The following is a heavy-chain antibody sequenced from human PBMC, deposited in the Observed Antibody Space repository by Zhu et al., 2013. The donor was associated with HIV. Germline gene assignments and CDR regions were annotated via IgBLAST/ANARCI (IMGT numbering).Heavy chain of an antibody. CDR1: GYTFTSNY. CDR2: INPSGGST. D-gene: IGHD3-3*01. Sequence: QVQLVQSGAEVKKPGASVKVSCKASGYTFTSNYIHWVRQAPGQGLEWMGIINPSGGSTEHAQKFQGRVTMTRDTSTSTVYMELSSLRSEDTAVYYCARVEASGMDVWGQGTTVTVSS. CDR3: ARVEASGMDV. V-gene: IGHV1-46*03. J-gene: IGHJ6*02.